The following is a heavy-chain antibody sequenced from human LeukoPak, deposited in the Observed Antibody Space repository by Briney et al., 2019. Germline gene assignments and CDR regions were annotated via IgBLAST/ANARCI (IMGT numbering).Heavy chain of an antibody. V-gene: IGHV1-2*02. CDR2: INPNSGGT. CDR3: ARDEDYGDYESDY. D-gene: IGHD4-17*01. Sequence: ASVKVSCKASGYTFTGYYMHWVRQAPGQGLEWMGWINPNSGGTNYAQKFEGRVTMTRDTSISTDYMELSRLRSDDTAVYYCARDEDYGDYESDYWGQGTLVTVSS. J-gene: IGHJ4*02. CDR1: GYTFTGYY.